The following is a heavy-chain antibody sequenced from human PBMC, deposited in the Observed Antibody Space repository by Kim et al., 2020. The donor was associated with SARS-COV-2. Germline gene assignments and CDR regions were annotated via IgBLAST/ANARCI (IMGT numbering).Heavy chain of an antibody. Sequence: SETLSLTCAVYGGSFSGYYWSWIRQPPGKGLEWIGEINHSGSTNYNPSLKSRVTISVDTSKNQFSLKLSSVTAADTAVYYCARSNYQRGSPFDYWGQGTLVTVSS. V-gene: IGHV4-34*01. CDR3: ARSNYQRGSPFDY. J-gene: IGHJ4*02. CDR2: INHSGST. D-gene: IGHD1-7*01. CDR1: GGSFSGYY.